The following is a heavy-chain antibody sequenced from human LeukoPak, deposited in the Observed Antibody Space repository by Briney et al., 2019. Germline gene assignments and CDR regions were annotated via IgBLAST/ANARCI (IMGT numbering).Heavy chain of an antibody. D-gene: IGHD3-10*01. CDR3: ARESHRYYYGSGSYYMLNYFDY. CDR1: GGSFSGYY. CDR2: INHSGGT. J-gene: IGHJ4*02. V-gene: IGHV4-34*01. Sequence: SETLSLTCAVYGGSFSGYYWSWIRQPPGKGLEWIGEINHSGGTNYNPSLKSRVTISVDTSKNQFSLKLSSVTAADTAVYYCARESHRYYYGSGSYYMLNYFDYWGQGTLVTVSS.